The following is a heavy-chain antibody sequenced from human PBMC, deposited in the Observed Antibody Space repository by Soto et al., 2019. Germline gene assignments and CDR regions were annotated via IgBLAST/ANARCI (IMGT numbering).Heavy chain of an antibody. CDR1: GFTVSSDY. D-gene: IGHD5-18*01. CDR2: VYSGGTT. CDR3: AIDPGYRNGMDV. J-gene: IGHJ6*02. V-gene: IGHV3-66*01. Sequence: EVQLVESGGGLVQPGGSLRLSCAASGFTVSSDYMTWVRQAPGKGLEWLSTVYSGGTTYYADSVKGRFIISRDNSKNTLFLQMNSLRVEDTAMYYCAIDPGYRNGMDVWGQGTTVTVSS.